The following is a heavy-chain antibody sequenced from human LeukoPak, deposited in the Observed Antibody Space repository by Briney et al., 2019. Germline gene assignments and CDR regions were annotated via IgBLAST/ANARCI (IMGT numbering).Heavy chain of an antibody. D-gene: IGHD3-10*01. CDR2: INHSGST. J-gene: IGHJ4*02. V-gene: IGHV4-34*01. CDR1: GGSFSGYY. Sequence: SETLSLTCAVYGGSFSGYYWGWVRQPPGKGLEWIGEINHSGSTNYNPSLKSRVTISVDTSKNQFSLKLSSVTAADTAVYYCARGLRSSSWSYYKTWGQGTLVTVSS. CDR3: ARGLRSSSWSYYKT.